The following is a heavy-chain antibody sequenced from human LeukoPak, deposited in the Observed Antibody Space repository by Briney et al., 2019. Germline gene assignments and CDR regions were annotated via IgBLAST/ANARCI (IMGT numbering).Heavy chain of an antibody. CDR1: GGTFSSYA. D-gene: IGHD2-15*01. J-gene: IGHJ4*02. CDR2: IIPIFGTA. CDR3: ARDHCSPGTCLGGH. Sequence: GASVKVSCKASGGTFSSYAISWVRQAPGQGLEWMGGIIPIFGTANYAQKFQGRVTLSVDRDTATTYMEVTSLRSEDTAIYYCARDHCSPGTCLGGHWGQGTLVTVSS. V-gene: IGHV1-69*06.